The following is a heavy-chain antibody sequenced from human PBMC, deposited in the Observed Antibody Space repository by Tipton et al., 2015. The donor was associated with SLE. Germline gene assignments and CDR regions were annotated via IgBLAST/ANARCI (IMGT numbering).Heavy chain of an antibody. CDR3: ARATDWNLSPDV. CDR1: GVSISSASYY. J-gene: IGHJ6*04. Sequence: TLSLTCTVSGVSISSASYYWTWIRQLPGKGLEWIGYIYYSGNTYYNPSLGSRLTISVDTSKDQFSLRLTSVTAADTAVYYCARATDWNLSPDVWGKGTTVTVSS. D-gene: IGHD1-7*01. V-gene: IGHV4-31*03. CDR2: IYYSGNT.